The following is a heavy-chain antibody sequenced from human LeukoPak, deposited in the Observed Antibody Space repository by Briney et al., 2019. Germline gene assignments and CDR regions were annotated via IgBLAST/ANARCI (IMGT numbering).Heavy chain of an antibody. J-gene: IGHJ4*02. CDR1: GASIRNYY. CDR2: FVPSGST. Sequence: SETLSLTCAVSGASIRNYYWSWIRQPAGKGLEWIGRFVPSGSTNYNPSLNSRVTMSVDTSKSQFSLKLNSVTAADTAVYYCAKEGAAPGPDFDYWGQGTLVIVSS. CDR3: AKEGAAPGPDFDY. V-gene: IGHV4-4*07. D-gene: IGHD6-13*01.